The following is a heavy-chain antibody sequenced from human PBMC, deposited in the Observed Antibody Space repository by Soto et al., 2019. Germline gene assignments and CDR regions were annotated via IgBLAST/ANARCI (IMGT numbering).Heavy chain of an antibody. J-gene: IGHJ4*02. CDR1: GGSISGYY. Sequence: PSETQSLTCTVSGGSISGYYWRWIRQPAGKGLEWIGRMYNSERTNYNPSLKSRVTMSMDTSKNQFSLKLTSVTAADTAVYFCAREPLAHSYFDLWGQGTLVTVSS. CDR3: AREPLAHSYFDL. CDR2: MYNSERT. V-gene: IGHV4-4*07.